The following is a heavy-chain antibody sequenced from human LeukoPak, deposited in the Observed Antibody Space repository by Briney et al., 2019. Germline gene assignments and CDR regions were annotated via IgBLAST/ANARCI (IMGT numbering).Heavy chain of an antibody. CDR3: ASDQVSGVFGY. V-gene: IGHV3-11*05. CDR2: ISPDGSYT. J-gene: IGHJ4*02. Sequence: GGSLRLSCAGSGFXFSDFYINWIRHSPGKGLEWLAYISPDGSYTTYGDSVKGRFVISRDNAKNSVSLQMNSLRVEDAAVYFCASDQVSGVFGYWGQGARVTVS. CDR1: GFXFSDFY. D-gene: IGHD5/OR15-5a*01.